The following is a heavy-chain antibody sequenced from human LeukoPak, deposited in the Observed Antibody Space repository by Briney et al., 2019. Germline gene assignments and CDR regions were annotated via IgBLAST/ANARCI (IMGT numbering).Heavy chain of an antibody. Sequence: PSETLSLTCTVSGGSISSGDYYWSWIRQPPGKGPEWIGYIYYSGSTNYNPSLKSRVTISVDTSKNQFSLKLSSVTAADTAVYYCARVRAAAGPMESYWYFDLWGRGTLVTVSS. CDR3: ARVRAAAGPMESYWYFDL. D-gene: IGHD6-13*01. V-gene: IGHV4-61*08. CDR2: IYYSGST. J-gene: IGHJ2*01. CDR1: GGSISSGDYY.